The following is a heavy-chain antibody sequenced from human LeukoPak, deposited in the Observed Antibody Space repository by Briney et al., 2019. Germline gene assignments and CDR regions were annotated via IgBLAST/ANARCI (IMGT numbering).Heavy chain of an antibody. CDR1: GGSISSYY. V-gene: IGHV4-59*01. CDR2: IYCSGST. CDR3: ARTSYWAAFDI. D-gene: IGHD3-10*01. J-gene: IGHJ3*02. Sequence: PSETLSLTCTVSGGSISSYYWSWIRQPPGKGLEWIGYIYCSGSTNYNPSLKSRVTISVDTSKNQFSLKLSSVTAADTAVYYCARTSYWAAFDIWGQGTMVTVSS.